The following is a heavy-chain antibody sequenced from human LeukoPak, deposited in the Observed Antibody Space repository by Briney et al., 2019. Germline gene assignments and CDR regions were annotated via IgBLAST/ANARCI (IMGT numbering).Heavy chain of an antibody. Sequence: PGGSLRLSCTASGFTFGDYAMSWFRQAPGKGLEWVGFIRSKAYGGTTEYAASVKGRSTISRDDSKSIAYLQMNSLKTEDTAVYYCTRPRRYSSGWYEGYYFDYWGQGTLVTVSS. CDR2: IRSKAYGGTT. J-gene: IGHJ4*02. CDR3: TRPRRYSSGWYEGYYFDY. CDR1: GFTFGDYA. V-gene: IGHV3-49*03. D-gene: IGHD6-19*01.